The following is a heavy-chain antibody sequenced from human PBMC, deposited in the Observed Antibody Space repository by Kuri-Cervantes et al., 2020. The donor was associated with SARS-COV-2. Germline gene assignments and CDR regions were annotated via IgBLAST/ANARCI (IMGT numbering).Heavy chain of an antibody. J-gene: IGHJ5*02. CDR3: ARVSAETIFGVATTAAWFDP. V-gene: IGHV4-61*01. CDR2: IYYSGST. D-gene: IGHD3-3*01. Sequence: SETLSLTCTVSGGSISSSSYYWSWIRQPPGKGLEWIGYIYYSGSTNYNPSLKSRVTISVDTSKNQFSLKLSSVTAADTAVYYCARVSAETIFGVATTAAWFDPWGQGTLVTVSS. CDR1: GGSISSSSYY.